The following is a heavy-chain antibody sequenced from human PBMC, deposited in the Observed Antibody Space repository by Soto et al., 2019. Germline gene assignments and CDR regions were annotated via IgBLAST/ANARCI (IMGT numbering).Heavy chain of an antibody. D-gene: IGHD2-21*02. J-gene: IGHJ4*02. V-gene: IGHV3-21*04. CDR1: GFTLSNYA. CDR2: ISSDSRYI. CDR3: AKEGDSYYPPDIDY. Sequence: GSLRLSCAASGFTLSNYAVNWVRQAPGKGLEWVSYISSDSRYIYYGDSVKGRFTISRDNARNTLYLQMNSLRAEDTAVYYCAKEGDSYYPPDIDYWGQGTLVTVSS.